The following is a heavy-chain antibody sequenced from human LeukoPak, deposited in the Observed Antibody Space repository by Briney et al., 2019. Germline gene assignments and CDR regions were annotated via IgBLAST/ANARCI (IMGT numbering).Heavy chain of an antibody. CDR1: GFTFSIHG. D-gene: IGHD5-24*01. CDR3: AKDCGWLHFCS. V-gene: IGHV3-23*01. Sequence: GGSLRLSCAPSGFTFSIHGMNWVRQAPGKGLEWVSGISPGADITYYAESVKGRFTISRDNSKNTLYLQINTLRAEDTAIYYCAKDCGWLHFCSWGQGTLVTVSS. J-gene: IGHJ5*02. CDR2: ISPGADIT.